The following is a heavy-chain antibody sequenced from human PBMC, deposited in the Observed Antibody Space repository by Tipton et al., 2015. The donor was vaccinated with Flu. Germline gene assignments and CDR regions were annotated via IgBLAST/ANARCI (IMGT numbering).Heavy chain of an antibody. CDR1: GFTFYNAY. Sequence: SLRLSCAASGFTFYNAYLSWVRQAPGKGLEWVGRIKSKADGGTTDYAAPVRGRFTISRDDSKNTLYLEINSLKTEDTAVYYCATDGYWADSFAYWGQGPLVPVSS. D-gene: IGHD3-22*01. CDR2: IKSKADGGTT. J-gene: IGHJ4*02. CDR3: ATDGYWADSFAY. V-gene: IGHV3-15*01.